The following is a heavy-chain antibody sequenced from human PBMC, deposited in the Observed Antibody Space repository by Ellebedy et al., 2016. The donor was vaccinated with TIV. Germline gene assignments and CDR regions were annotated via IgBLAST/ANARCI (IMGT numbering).Heavy chain of an antibody. CDR1: GFTFNNAW. Sequence: GESLKISCAASGFTFNNAWMNWVRQAPGKGLEWVAVIWYDGSNKYYADSVKGRFTISRDNSKNTLYLQMNSLRAEDTAVYYCARSDDYYYYYGMDVWGQGTTVTVSS. J-gene: IGHJ6*02. V-gene: IGHV3-33*08. CDR3: ARSDDYYYYYGMDV. CDR2: IWYDGSNK.